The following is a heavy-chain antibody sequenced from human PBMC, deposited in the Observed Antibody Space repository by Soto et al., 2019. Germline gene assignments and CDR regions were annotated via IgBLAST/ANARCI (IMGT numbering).Heavy chain of an antibody. CDR1: GFAFRSYN. V-gene: IGHV3-21*01. CDR2: ISSGSSNI. J-gene: IGHJ4*02. D-gene: IGHD2-15*01. Sequence: EVPLVESGGGLVKPGGSLTLSRAASGFAFRSYNMNWVRQAPGKGLEWVASISSGSSNIYYADSVKGRFTISRDNAKNSLFLQMDSLRAEDSAVYYCASATVVAATFDFWGQGTLVTVSS. CDR3: ASATVVAATFDF.